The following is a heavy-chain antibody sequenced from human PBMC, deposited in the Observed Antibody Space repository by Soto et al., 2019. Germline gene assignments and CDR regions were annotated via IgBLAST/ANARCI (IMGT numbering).Heavy chain of an antibody. CDR1: GGSISSGGYY. CDR2: IYYSGST. CDR3: ARELFVAAFDY. D-gene: IGHD5-12*01. V-gene: IGHV4-31*03. J-gene: IGHJ4*02. Sequence: NPSETLSLTCTVSGGSISSGGYYWSWIRQHPGKGLEWIGYIYYSGSTYYNTSLKSRVTISVDTSKNQFSLKLSSVTAADTAVYYCARELFVAAFDYWGQGTLVTVS.